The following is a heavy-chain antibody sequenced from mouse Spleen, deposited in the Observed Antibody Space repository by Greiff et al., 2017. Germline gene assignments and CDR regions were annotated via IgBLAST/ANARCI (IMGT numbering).Heavy chain of an antibody. D-gene: IGHD2-1*01. Sequence: VQLQQSGPGLVAPSPSLSITCTVSGFSFTSYGVDWVRQSPGKGLEWLGVIWGGGSTNYYSALKSRLSISKDNSKSQVFLKMNSLLTDDTAMYYCASDYGNPYYAVDYWGQGTSVTVSS. CDR1: GFSFTSYG. CDR3: ASDYGNPYYAVDY. J-gene: IGHJ4*01. V-gene: IGHV2-6*01. CDR2: IWGGGST.